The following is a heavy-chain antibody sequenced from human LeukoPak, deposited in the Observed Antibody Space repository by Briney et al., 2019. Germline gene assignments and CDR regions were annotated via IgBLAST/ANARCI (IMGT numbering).Heavy chain of an antibody. Sequence: RGGSLRLSCAASGFTFSSYGMHWVRQAPGKGLEWVAVIWYDGSNKYYADSVKGRFTISRDNSKNTLYLQMNSLRAEDTAVYYCARDPRVWGSYVLYYFDYWGQGTLVSVSS. V-gene: IGHV3-33*01. D-gene: IGHD3-16*01. CDR3: ARDPRVWGSYVLYYFDY. CDR2: IWYDGSNK. CDR1: GFTFSSYG. J-gene: IGHJ4*02.